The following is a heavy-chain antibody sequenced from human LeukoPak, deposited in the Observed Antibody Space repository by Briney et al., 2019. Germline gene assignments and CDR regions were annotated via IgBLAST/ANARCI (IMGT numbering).Heavy chain of an antibody. V-gene: IGHV4-59*03. Sequence: PSETLSLTCTVSGGSITSYCWSWIRQPPGKGLEWIGYIFYSGSTSYNPSLKSRVTTSVDTSKNQFSLKLSSVTPADTAVYYCAETSAGIAARQGFDYWGQGTLVTVSS. D-gene: IGHD6-6*01. CDR2: IFYSGST. CDR3: AETSAGIAARQGFDY. J-gene: IGHJ4*02. CDR1: GGSITSYC.